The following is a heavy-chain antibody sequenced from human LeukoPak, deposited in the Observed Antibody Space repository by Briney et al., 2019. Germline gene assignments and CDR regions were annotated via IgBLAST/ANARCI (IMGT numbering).Heavy chain of an antibody. CDR2: IYYSGST. CDR3: ARSGGYSSPQNY. Sequence: SETLSLTCTVSGGSISSYYWSWIRQPPGKGLEWIGYIYYSGSTNYSPSLKSRVTISLDTSKSQFSLKLTSVTAADTAVYYCARSGGYSSPQNYWGQGTLVTVSS. CDR1: GGSISSYY. J-gene: IGHJ4*02. V-gene: IGHV4-59*01. D-gene: IGHD6-19*01.